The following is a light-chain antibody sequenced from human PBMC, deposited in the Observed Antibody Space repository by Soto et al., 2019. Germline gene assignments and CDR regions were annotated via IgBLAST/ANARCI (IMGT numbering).Light chain of an antibody. CDR3: QQLRMYPSN. CDR2: AAS. V-gene: IGKV1-9*01. CDR1: QDIAIY. Sequence: IQLTQSPSSLSASVGDVVTITCRASQDIAIYLAWYQQKPGEAPKLLIYAASTLYGGVPSRFSGSGSGTDFALTITSLQAEDFATYYCQQLRMYPSNFGGGTKVDIK. J-gene: IGKJ4*01.